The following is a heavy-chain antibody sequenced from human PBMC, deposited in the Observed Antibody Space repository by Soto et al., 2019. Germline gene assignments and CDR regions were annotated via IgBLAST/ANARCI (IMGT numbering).Heavy chain of an antibody. J-gene: IGHJ6*02. V-gene: IGHV1-69*13. CDR2: IIPILGTA. CDR1: GGTFNNNA. Sequence: ASVKVSCKASGGTFNNNAISWVRQAPGQGLEWMGGIIPILGTANYAQKFRGRVNITADESTSTGYMDLSSLRSEDTAVYYCARPYDSSDYYGGGMDVWGQGTTVTVSS. CDR3: ARPYDSSDYYGGGMDV. D-gene: IGHD3-22*01.